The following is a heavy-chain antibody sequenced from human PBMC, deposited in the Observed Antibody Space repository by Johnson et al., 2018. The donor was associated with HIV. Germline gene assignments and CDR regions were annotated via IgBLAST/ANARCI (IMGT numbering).Heavy chain of an antibody. J-gene: IGHJ3*02. CDR1: GFTFSSYD. CDR3: ARDSGIAAAGSAGAFDI. V-gene: IGHV3-13*01. D-gene: IGHD6-13*01. Sequence: EVQLLESGGGLVQPGGSLRLSCAASGFTFSSYDMHWVRQATGKGLEWVSAIGTAGDTYYPGSVKGRFTIFRENAKNFLYLQMNSLRAGDTAVYYCARDSGIAAAGSAGAFDIWGQGTMGTVSS. CDR2: IGTAGDT.